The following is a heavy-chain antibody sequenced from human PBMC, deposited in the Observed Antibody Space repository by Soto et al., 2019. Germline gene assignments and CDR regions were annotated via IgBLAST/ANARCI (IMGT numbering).Heavy chain of an antibody. Sequence: SETLSLTCTFSGGSISDDTYYWGWIRRPPGKGLEWIGSIYYSGTSSYNPSLKSRVTMSVDTSKKQLSLRLSSVTAADTAVYYCARLHCDSPNCVPLDPWGQGTLVTVSS. CDR3: ARLHCDSPNCVPLDP. CDR1: GGSISDDTYY. CDR2: IYYSGTS. J-gene: IGHJ5*02. V-gene: IGHV4-39*01. D-gene: IGHD2-2*01.